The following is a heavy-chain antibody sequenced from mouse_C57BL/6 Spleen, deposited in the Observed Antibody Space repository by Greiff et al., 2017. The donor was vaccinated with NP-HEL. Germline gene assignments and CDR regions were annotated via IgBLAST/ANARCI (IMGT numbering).Heavy chain of an antibody. CDR1: GYSFTGYY. CDR3: ARRDYDGYYAMDY. V-gene: IGHV1-42*01. J-gene: IGHJ4*01. CDR2: INPSTGGT. Sequence: EVQLQQSGPELVKPGASVKISCKASGYSFTGYYMNWVKQSPEKSLEWIGEINPSTGGTTYNQKFKAKATLTVDKSSSTAYMQLKSLTSEDSAVYYCARRDYDGYYAMDYWGQGTSVTVSS. D-gene: IGHD2-4*01.